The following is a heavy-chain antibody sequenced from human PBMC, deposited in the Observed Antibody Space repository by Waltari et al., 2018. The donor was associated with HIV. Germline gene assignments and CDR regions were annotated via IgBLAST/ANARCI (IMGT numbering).Heavy chain of an antibody. Sequence: QVQLQESGPGLVKPSETLSLTCTDSGGSISNYYCSWIRQPPGKGLEWIGYIFYSGTTNYNPSLKSRVTISIDTSKNQFSLNLTSVTAADTALYYCARGGVNWNYDYWGQGTLVTVSS. V-gene: IGHV4-59*01. J-gene: IGHJ4*02. D-gene: IGHD1-7*01. CDR1: GGSISNYY. CDR3: ARGGVNWNYDY. CDR2: IFYSGTT.